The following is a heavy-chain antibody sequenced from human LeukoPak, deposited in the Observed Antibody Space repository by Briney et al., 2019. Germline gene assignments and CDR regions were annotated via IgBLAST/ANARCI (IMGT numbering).Heavy chain of an antibody. J-gene: IGHJ3*02. Sequence: SETLSLTCTVSGGSISSYYWSWIRQPPGKGLEWIGYIYYSGSTYYNPSLKSRVTISVDTSKNQFSLKLSSVTAADTAVYYCARDGGKDAFDIWGQGTMVTVSS. V-gene: IGHV4-59*12. CDR1: GGSISSYY. CDR2: IYYSGST. D-gene: IGHD4-23*01. CDR3: ARDGGKDAFDI.